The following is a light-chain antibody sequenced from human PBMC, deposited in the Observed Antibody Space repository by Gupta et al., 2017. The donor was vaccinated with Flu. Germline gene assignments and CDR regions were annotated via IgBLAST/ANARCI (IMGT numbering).Light chain of an antibody. Sequence: EVVTTQSPATLSVSPGDTVTLSCRASQSIRSDLVWYQQKPGQPPRLLIYGASSRAAGIPGRFSGSGYDTEFNLTISSRQSEDYAVYYCQQYENGHPWYTFGQGTKMEIK. CDR2: GAS. V-gene: IGKV3D-15*01. CDR3: QQYENGHPWYT. J-gene: IGKJ2*01. CDR1: QSIRSD.